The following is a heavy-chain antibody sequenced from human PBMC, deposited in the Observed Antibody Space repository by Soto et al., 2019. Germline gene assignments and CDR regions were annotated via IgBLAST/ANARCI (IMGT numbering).Heavy chain of an antibody. Sequence: SETLSLTCSVSGGSMSSSRYYWGWIRQSPGKGLEWIGSLYYSGSTYYNSALKSRVTISVDTSKNQFSLKLSSVTVADTAVYYCARHVNLPLAGTGFDSWGRGTLVTSPQ. V-gene: IGHV4-39*01. J-gene: IGHJ4*02. CDR2: LYYSGST. D-gene: IGHD6-19*01. CDR1: GGSMSSSRYY. CDR3: ARHVNLPLAGTGFDS.